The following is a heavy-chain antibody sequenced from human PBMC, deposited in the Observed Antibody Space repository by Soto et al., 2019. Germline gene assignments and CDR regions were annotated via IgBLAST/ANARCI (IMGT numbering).Heavy chain of an antibody. Sequence: GGSLRLSCAASGFSFSISPMHWVRQAPGKGPEGVALISYDGTNKFYADSVKGRFTISRDNSKSTLYLKVDSMRPEDAAVYYCERDAGSGDHDSGYHYAFDYWGQGTMVTGSS. V-gene: IGHV3-30-3*01. CDR2: ISYDGTNK. CDR3: ERDAGSGDHDSGYHYAFDY. CDR1: GFSFSISP. D-gene: IGHD3-22*01. J-gene: IGHJ4*02.